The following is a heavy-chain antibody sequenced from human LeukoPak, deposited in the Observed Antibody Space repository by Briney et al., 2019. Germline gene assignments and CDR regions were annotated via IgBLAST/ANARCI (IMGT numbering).Heavy chain of an antibody. CDR2: IKAKAHGGTI. J-gene: IGHJ4*02. D-gene: IGHD1-26*01. CDR3: TTDGVGVEGATYDN. CDR1: GFTFINAW. Sequence: GGSLRLSCAAPGFTFINAWMAWVRQAPGKGLEWVGRIKAKAHGGTIEYAAPVKGRFTISRDASKNTLYLQMNSLKTEDTAVYYCTTDGVGVEGATYDNWGQGTLVSVSS. V-gene: IGHV3-15*01.